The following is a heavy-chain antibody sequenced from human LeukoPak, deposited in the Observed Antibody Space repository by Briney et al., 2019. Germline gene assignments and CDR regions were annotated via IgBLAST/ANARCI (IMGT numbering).Heavy chain of an antibody. CDR2: ISYDGSNK. J-gene: IGHJ3*02. CDR1: GFTFSSYA. CDR3: AKGARPREWNDDLPDAFDI. V-gene: IGHV3-30-3*01. Sequence: GGSLRLSCAASGFTFSSYAMHWVRQAPGKGLEWVAVISYDGSNKYYADSVKGRFTISRDNSKNTLYLQMNSLRAEDTAVYYCAKGARPREWNDDLPDAFDIWGQGTMVTVSS. D-gene: IGHD1-1*01.